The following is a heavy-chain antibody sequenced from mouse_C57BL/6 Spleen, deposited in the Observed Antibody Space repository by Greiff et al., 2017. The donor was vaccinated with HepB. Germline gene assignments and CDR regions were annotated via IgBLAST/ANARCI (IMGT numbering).Heavy chain of an antibody. CDR2: IHPNSGST. D-gene: IGHD3-3*01. CDR1: GYTFTSYW. Sequence: QVQLKQPGAELVKPGASVKLSCKASGYTFTSYWMHWVKQRPGQGLEWIGMIHPNSGSTNYNEKFKSKATLTVDKSSSTAYMQLSSLTSEDSAVYYCARSGTRVYFDYWGQGTTLTVSS. CDR3: ARSGTRVYFDY. J-gene: IGHJ2*01. V-gene: IGHV1-64*01.